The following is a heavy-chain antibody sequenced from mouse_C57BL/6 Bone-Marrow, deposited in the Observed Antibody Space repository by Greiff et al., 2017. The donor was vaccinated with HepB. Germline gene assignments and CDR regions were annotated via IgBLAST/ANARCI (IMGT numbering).Heavy chain of an antibody. Sequence: QVQLQQSGAELARPGASVKLSCKASGYTFTSYGISWVKQRTGQGLEWIGEIYPRSGNTYYNEKFKGKATLTADKSSSTAYMELRSLTSEDSAVYFCARPITTVGGNCYFDVWGTGTTVTVSS. CDR2: IYPRSGNT. CDR3: ARPITTVGGNCYFDV. D-gene: IGHD1-1*01. V-gene: IGHV1-81*01. J-gene: IGHJ1*03. CDR1: GYTFTSYG.